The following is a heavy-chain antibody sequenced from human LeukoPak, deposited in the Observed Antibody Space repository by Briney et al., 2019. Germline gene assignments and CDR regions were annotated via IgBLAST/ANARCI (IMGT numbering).Heavy chain of an antibody. J-gene: IGHJ6*03. Sequence: GGSLRLSCTVSGFTFTDFVMQWVRQVPGKSLEWVALISEDGGTTDYATSVEGRFTISGDNTQKSLFLEMNNLGTEDTALYHCAESGLGDHGIFAGRGSPYYYYYLDVWGKGTTVIVSS. CDR1: GFTFTDFV. CDR3: AESGLGDHGIFAGRGSPYYYYYLDV. D-gene: IGHD2-21*02. V-gene: IGHV3-43*02. CDR2: ISEDGGTT.